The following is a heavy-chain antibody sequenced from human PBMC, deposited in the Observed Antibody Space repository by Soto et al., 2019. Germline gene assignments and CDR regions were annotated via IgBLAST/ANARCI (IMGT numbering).Heavy chain of an antibody. CDR3: AKVVHYDFWSGYSLEDNYYYGMDA. CDR1: GFTFSSYA. J-gene: IGHJ6*02. V-gene: IGHV3-23*01. D-gene: IGHD3-3*01. Sequence: GGSLRLSCAASGFTFSSYAMSWVRQAPGKGLEWVSAISGSGGSTYYADSVKGRFTISRDNSKNTLYLQMNSLRAEDTAVYYCAKVVHYDFWSGYSLEDNYYYGMDAWGQGTTVTVSS. CDR2: ISGSGGST.